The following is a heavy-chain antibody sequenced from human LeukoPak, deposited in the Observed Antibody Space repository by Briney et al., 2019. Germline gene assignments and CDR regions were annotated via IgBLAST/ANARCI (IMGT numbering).Heavy chain of an antibody. CDR3: ASPYCSSTSCSTLHDF. CDR2: IKQDGAEK. Sequence: GGSLRLSCAASGFTFNSYWMNWVRQAPGKGLEWVANIKQDGAEKYYVDSVKGRFTISKDNAKSSLYLQMNSLRAEDTAVYYCASPYCSSTSCSTLHDFWGQGTLVTVSS. D-gene: IGHD2-2*01. V-gene: IGHV3-7*01. CDR1: GFTFNSYW. J-gene: IGHJ4*02.